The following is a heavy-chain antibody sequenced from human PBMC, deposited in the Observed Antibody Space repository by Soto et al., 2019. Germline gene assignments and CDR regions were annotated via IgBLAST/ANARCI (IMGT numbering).Heavy chain of an antibody. CDR3: AKDLEYCSGGSCYPDY. Sequence: QVQLVESGGGVVQPGRSLRLSCAASGFTFSSYGMHWVRQAPGKGLEWVAVISYDGSNKYYADSVKGRFTISRDNSKNTLYLQMNSLSAEDTAVYYCAKDLEYCSGGSCYPDYWGQGTLVTVSS. V-gene: IGHV3-30*18. D-gene: IGHD2-15*01. CDR2: ISYDGSNK. J-gene: IGHJ4*02. CDR1: GFTFSSYG.